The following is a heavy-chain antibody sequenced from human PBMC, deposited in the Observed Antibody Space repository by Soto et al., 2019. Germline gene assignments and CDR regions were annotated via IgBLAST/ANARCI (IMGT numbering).Heavy chain of an antibody. J-gene: IGHJ4*02. D-gene: IGHD1-1*01. CDR2: IYSSGRT. CDR1: GGSIDSDDYY. Sequence: SEPLSLTCTVSGGSIDSDDYYWTWIRQPPGKGMEWIGYIYSSGRTSYNPSLESRLTISIDTSKNQFSLHLNSVSAADTAVYFCARDRGNSPDLFDYWGQGTLVTVSS. CDR3: ARDRGNSPDLFDY. V-gene: IGHV4-30-4*01.